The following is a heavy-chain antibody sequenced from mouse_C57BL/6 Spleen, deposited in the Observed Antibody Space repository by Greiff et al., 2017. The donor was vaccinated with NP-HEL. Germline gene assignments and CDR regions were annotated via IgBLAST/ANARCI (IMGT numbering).Heavy chain of an antibody. CDR3: ARRGLRYQKECDY. CDR1: GYTFTSYW. CDR2: IDPSDSET. V-gene: IGHV1-52*01. D-gene: IGHD1-1*01. J-gene: IGHJ2*01. Sequence: VQLQQPGAELVRPGSSVKLSCKASGYTFTSYWMHWVKQRPIQGLEWIGNIDPSDSETHYNQKFKDKATLTVDKSSSTAYMQLSSLTSEDSAVYYCARRGLRYQKECDYWGQGTTLTVSS.